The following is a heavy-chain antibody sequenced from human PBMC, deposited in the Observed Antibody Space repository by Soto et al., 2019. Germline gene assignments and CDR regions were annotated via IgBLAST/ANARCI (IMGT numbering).Heavy chain of an antibody. CDR2: ITGSGGST. J-gene: IGHJ4*02. CDR1: GFTFSSYA. V-gene: IGHV3-23*01. D-gene: IGHD6-6*01. Sequence: EVQLLESGGGLVQPGGSLRLSCAASGFTFSSYAMSWVRQAPGKGLGWVSGITGSGGSTYYADSVKGRFTISRDNSKNTLSLQMDSLRAEDTAVYYCAKSRPPIDWGQGTLVTVSS. CDR3: AKSRPPID.